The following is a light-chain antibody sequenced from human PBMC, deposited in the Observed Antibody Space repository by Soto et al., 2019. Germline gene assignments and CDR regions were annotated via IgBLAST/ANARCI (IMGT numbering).Light chain of an antibody. Sequence: QSVLTQPASVSGSPGQSITISCTGTSSDVGSYNYVAWYQQFPGKTPKLKIYEVRNRPSGVSSRFSGSKSGNTASLTISGLQAEDEADYYCISYTGSDTSYVFGTGTKLTVL. CDR2: EVR. CDR1: SSDVGSYNY. V-gene: IGLV2-14*01. CDR3: ISYTGSDTSYV. J-gene: IGLJ1*01.